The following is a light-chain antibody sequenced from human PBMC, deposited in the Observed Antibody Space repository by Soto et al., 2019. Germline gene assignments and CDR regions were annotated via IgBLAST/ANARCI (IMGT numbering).Light chain of an antibody. CDR1: HNIERW. J-gene: IGKJ1*01. CDR3: QQCAKSST. V-gene: IGKV1-5*01. CDR2: DAT. Sequence: IQMTQSPSTLSASVGDRVTITCRASHNIERWMAWYQQKRGRAPSLLIFDATTVHSGVPSRFSGGGSGTEFTLTINGLQPDDFATYYCQQCAKSSTFGQGTTVEIK.